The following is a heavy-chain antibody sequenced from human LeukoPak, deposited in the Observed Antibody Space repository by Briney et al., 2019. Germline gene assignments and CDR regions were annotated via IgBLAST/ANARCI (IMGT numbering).Heavy chain of an antibody. CDR3: AKGPYGLGIYYGMDV. V-gene: IGHV3-23*01. CDR2: IGGDGNT. J-gene: IGHJ6*02. Sequence: AGSLRLSCAASGFTFSNCGMSWVRQAPGKGLEWVSVIGGDGNTFYADSVKGRFIISRDNYENTLYLQMNSLRVEDTAVYYCAKGPYGLGIYYGMDVWGQGTTVTVSS. CDR1: GFTFSNCG. D-gene: IGHD3-10*01.